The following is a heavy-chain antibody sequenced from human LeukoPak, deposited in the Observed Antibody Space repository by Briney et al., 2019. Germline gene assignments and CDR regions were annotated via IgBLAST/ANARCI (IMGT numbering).Heavy chain of an antibody. V-gene: IGHV3-53*01. J-gene: IGHJ4*02. CDR2: IYSGGST. Sequence: GRSLRLSCAASGFTVSSNYMSWVRQAPGKGLEWVSVIYSGGSTYYADSVKGRFTISRDNAKNSLFLQMNSLRAEDTAVYYCARGIRLQRGEDYFDYWGQGTLVTVSS. D-gene: IGHD5-24*01. CDR1: GFTVSSNY. CDR3: ARGIRLQRGEDYFDY.